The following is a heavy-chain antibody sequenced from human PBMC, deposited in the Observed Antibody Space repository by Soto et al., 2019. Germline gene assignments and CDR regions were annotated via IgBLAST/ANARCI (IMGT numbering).Heavy chain of an antibody. CDR2: ISYDGSNK. J-gene: IGHJ4*02. D-gene: IGHD3-9*01. CDR3: AKDLYYDILTGYCFDY. CDR1: GFTFSSYG. Sequence: PGGSLRLSCAASGFTFSSYGMHWVRQAPGKGLEWVAVISYDGSNKYYADSVKGRFTISRDNSKNTLYLQMNSLRAEDTAVYYCAKDLYYDILTGYCFDYWGQGTLVTVSS. V-gene: IGHV3-30*18.